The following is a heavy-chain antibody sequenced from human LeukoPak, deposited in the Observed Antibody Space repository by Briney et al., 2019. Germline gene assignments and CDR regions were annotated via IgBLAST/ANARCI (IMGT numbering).Heavy chain of an antibody. V-gene: IGHV3-23*01. CDR2: ISGSGGST. Sequence: PGGSLRLSCAASGFTFSSYAMSWVRQAPGKGLEWVSAISGSGGSTYYADSVKGRFTISRDNSKNTLYLQMNSLRAEDTAVYYCAKKSSSRNSYYYYGMDVWGQGTTVTVSS. D-gene: IGHD1-1*01. J-gene: IGHJ6*02. CDR1: GFTFSSYA. CDR3: AKKSSSRNSYYYYGMDV.